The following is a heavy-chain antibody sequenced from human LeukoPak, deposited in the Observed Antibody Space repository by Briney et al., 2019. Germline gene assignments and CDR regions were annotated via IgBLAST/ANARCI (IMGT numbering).Heavy chain of an antibody. J-gene: IGHJ4*02. Sequence: ASVKVSCKASDYTFTSYGISWVRQAPGQGREWMGWIGTYAGNTNYAQNPQGRVTMTTYTSTSTAYMELRSLRSDDTAMYYCARVGDSSVHSHNLDYWGQGTLVTVSS. CDR1: DYTFTSYG. CDR2: IGTYAGNT. D-gene: IGHD3-22*01. CDR3: ARVGDSSVHSHNLDY. V-gene: IGHV1-18*01.